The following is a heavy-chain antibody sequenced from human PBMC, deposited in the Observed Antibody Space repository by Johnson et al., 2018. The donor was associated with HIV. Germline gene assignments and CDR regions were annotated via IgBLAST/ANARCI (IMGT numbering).Heavy chain of an antibody. J-gene: IGHJ3*01. CDR2: INSGGGT. Sequence: VQLVESGGGLVKPGGSLRLSCAASGFTFSNNYMTWVRQGPGTGLEWVSVINSGGGTYYADSVTGRFTISSDNSKNPLYLQMNSLRAEDTAVYFCARGCRDGYTCDVFDVWGQGTRVTVSS. CDR1: GFTFSNNY. D-gene: IGHD5-24*01. V-gene: IGHV3-66*01. CDR3: ARGCRDGYTCDVFDV.